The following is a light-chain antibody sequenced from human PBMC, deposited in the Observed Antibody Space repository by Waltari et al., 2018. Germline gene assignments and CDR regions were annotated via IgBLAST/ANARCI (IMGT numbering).Light chain of an antibody. CDR2: QNT. CDR1: KLGAKY. V-gene: IGLV3-1*01. Sequence: SYELTQPTSVSVAPGQTATITCSGDKLGAKYVSWYQQKVGQSPVLVIHQNTKRPSGTPERFSGSNSVNTATLTISGTQAFDESDYYCQAWDNSYARVFGGGTKLTVL. CDR3: QAWDNSYARV. J-gene: IGLJ2*01.